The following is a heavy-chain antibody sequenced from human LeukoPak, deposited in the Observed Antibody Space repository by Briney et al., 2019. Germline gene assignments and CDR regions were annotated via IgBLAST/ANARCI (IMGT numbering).Heavy chain of an antibody. J-gene: IGHJ3*02. CDR3: ARRAREYSHDAFDI. CDR2: INPNSRGT. CDR1: GYTFTGYY. Sequence: ASVNVSCKASGYTFTGYYMHWVRQAPGQGLEWMGWINPNSRGTDSAQKFQGRFSMTRDTSISTACMELSRLRSDDTAVYYCARRAREYSHDAFDIWGQGTMVTVSS. V-gene: IGHV1-2*02. D-gene: IGHD5-18*01.